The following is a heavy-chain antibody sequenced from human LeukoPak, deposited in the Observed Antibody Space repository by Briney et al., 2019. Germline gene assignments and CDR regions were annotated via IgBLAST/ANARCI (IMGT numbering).Heavy chain of an antibody. CDR2: IKEDGSEK. V-gene: IGHV3-7*01. J-gene: IGHJ4*02. D-gene: IGHD2-2*01. Sequence: GGSLRLSCAASGFTFNTYWMTWVRQAPGRGLEWVANIKEDGSEKYYVDSVKGRFTISRDNAKNSLYLQMNSLRAEDTAVYYCARGSSNSFDYWGQGTLVTVSS. CDR1: GFTFNTYW. CDR3: ARGSSNSFDY.